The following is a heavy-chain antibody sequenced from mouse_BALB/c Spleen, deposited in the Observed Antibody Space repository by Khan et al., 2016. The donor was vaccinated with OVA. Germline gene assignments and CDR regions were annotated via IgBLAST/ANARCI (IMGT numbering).Heavy chain of an antibody. Sequence: EVELVESGGGLVKPGGSLRLSCEASGFTFSSYSMSWVRQTPEKRLEWVATITSGGSYTYYPDSVQGRFTIPSDNAKNTLYLQMISLKSEDTAIYYCTRDRNYYGSSFYFDYWGQGTTLTVSS. D-gene: IGHD1-1*01. V-gene: IGHV5-6-4*01. CDR1: GFTFSSYS. CDR3: TRDRNYYGSSFYFDY. J-gene: IGHJ2*01. CDR2: ITSGGSYT.